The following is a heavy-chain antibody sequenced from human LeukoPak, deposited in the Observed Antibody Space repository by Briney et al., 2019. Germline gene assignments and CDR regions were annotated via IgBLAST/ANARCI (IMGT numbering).Heavy chain of an antibody. CDR2: IYIDGRT. D-gene: IGHD1-26*01. CDR3: AGDWDLPY. CDR1: GFTVRTNY. V-gene: IGHV3-53*01. Sequence: PGGSLRLSCAASGFTVRTNYMTWVRQSPGKGLEWVSTIYIDGRTFYRDSVKGRFTISRDSSKNTLYLQMSSLRVEDTAMYYCAGDWDLPYWGQGTLVIVSS. J-gene: IGHJ4*02.